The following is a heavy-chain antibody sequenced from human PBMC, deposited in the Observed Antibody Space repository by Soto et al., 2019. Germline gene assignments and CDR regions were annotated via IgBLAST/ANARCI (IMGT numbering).Heavy chain of an antibody. CDR1: GDSVSSNSAA. CDR3: ARSIVVVPAAILKNWFDP. CDR2: TYYRSKWYN. Sequence: PSQTLSLTCAIPGDSVSSNSAAWNWIRQSPSRGLEWLGRTYYRSKWYNDYAVSVKSRITINPDTSKNQFSLQLNSVTPEDTAVYYCARSIVVVPAAILKNWFDPWGQGTLVTVS. J-gene: IGHJ5*02. V-gene: IGHV6-1*01. D-gene: IGHD2-2*01.